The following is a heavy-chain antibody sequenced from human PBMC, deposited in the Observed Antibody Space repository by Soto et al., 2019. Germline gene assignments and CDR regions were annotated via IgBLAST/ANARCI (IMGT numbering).Heavy chain of an antibody. V-gene: IGHV4-39*07. D-gene: IGHD3-3*01. CDR3: ARFTPYYDFWSGYYGSWFDP. CDR1: GASISSSNYY. CDR2: IYYSGNT. Sequence: SETLSLTCTVSGASISSSNYYWGWIRQPPGKGLEWIGSIYYSGNTYYNPSLKSRVTISVDTSKNQFSLKLSSVTAADTAVYYCARFTPYYDFWSGYYGSWFDPWCQGTLVTVYS. J-gene: IGHJ5*02.